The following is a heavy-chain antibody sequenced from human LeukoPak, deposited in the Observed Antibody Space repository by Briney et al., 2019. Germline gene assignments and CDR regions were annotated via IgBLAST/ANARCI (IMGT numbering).Heavy chain of an antibody. CDR1: GGTFSSYA. Sequence: SVKVSCKASGGTFSSYAISWVRQAPGQGLEWMGGIIPIFGTANYAQKFQGRVTITTDESTSTAYMELSSLRSEDTAVYYCARGGWLKPNWFDPWGQGTLVTVSS. CDR2: IIPIFGTA. J-gene: IGHJ5*02. V-gene: IGHV1-69*05. D-gene: IGHD5-24*01. CDR3: ARGGWLKPNWFDP.